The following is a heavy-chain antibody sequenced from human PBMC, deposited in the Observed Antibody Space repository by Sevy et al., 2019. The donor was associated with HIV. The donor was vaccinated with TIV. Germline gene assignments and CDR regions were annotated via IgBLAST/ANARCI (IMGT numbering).Heavy chain of an antibody. J-gene: IGHJ4*02. V-gene: IGHV3-23*01. CDR2: LSFGCGEI. CDR1: GFTFSKYS. CDR3: AREGCTKPHDY. D-gene: IGHD2-8*01. Sequence: GRSLRLSCAASGFTFSKYSMSWVRQPPGKGLEWVSTLSFGCGEINYADSVKGRFTISRDNSKRSVYLQMNNLRPEDTAVYYCAREGCTKPHDYWGQGTLVTVSS.